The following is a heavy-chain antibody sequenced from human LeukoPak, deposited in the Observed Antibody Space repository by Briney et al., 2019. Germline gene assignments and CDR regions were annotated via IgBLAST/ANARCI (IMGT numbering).Heavy chain of an antibody. J-gene: IGHJ4*02. D-gene: IGHD3-22*01. CDR1: GYTFTSYG. V-gene: IGHV1-18*01. CDR2: ISAYNGNT. Sequence: GASVKVSCKASGYTFTSYGISWVRQAPGQGLEWMGWISAYNGNTNYAQKLQGRVTMTTDTSTSTAYMELRSLRSDDTAVYYCATDYYDSSGYYPMINFDYWGQGTLVTVSS. CDR3: ATDYYDSSGYYPMINFDY.